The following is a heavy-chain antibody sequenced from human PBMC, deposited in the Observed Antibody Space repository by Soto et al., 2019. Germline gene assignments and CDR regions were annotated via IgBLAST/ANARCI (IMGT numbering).Heavy chain of an antibody. J-gene: IGHJ1*01. CDR3: TTARGTYGVEYFQH. CDR2: IKSETDGGTT. CDR1: GFTFSNAW. Sequence: LRLSCAASGFTFSNAWMSWVRQAPGKGLEWVGRIKSETDGGTTDYAAPVKGRFTISRDDSKNTLSLQMNSLKTEDTAVYYCTTARGTYGVEYFQHWGQGTLVTVSS. D-gene: IGHD4-17*01. V-gene: IGHV3-15*01.